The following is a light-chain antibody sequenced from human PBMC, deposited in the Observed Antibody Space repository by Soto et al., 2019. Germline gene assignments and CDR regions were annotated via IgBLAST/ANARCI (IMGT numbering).Light chain of an antibody. CDR3: QVWDSRSDHYV. CDR2: DDS. V-gene: IGLV3-21*02. Sequence: SYELAQPPSVSVAPGQTARLTCGGDNIGSKSVHWYQQKPGQAPVMVVYDDSDRPSGIPERFSGSNSGNTATLTISRVEAGDEADYFCQVWDSRSDHYVFGPGTKVTVL. J-gene: IGLJ1*01. CDR1: NIGSKS.